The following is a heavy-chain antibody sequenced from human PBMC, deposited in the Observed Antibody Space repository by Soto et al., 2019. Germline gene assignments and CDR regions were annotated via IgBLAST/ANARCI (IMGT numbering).Heavy chain of an antibody. Sequence: GESLKISCKGSGYSFTSYWISWVRQMPGKGLEWMGRIDPSDSYTNYSPSFQGHATISTDKSISTAYLQWSSLKASDTAMYHCARQLRVLRFLEWSKTEDYYYYGMDVWGQGTTVTVSS. CDR1: GYSFTSYW. J-gene: IGHJ6*02. D-gene: IGHD3-3*01. V-gene: IGHV5-10-1*01. CDR2: IDPSDSYT. CDR3: ARQLRVLRFLEWSKTEDYYYYGMDV.